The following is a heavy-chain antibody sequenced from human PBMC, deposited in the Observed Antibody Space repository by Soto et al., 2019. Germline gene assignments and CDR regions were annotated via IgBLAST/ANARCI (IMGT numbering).Heavy chain of an antibody. Sequence: KTSETLSLTCEVYGGSFSGYYWSWIRQPPGKGLEWIGEIYHSGSTKYNPSLKSRVTISVDTSKSQFSLMLSSVTAADTAVYYCARLNMNGYKGVDYWGQGTLVTVSS. CDR3: ARLNMNGYKGVDY. D-gene: IGHD2-2*02. J-gene: IGHJ4*02. V-gene: IGHV4-34*01. CDR2: IYHSGST. CDR1: GGSFSGYY.